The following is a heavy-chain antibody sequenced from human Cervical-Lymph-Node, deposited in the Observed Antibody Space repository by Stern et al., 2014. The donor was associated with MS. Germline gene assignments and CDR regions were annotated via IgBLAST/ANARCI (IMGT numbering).Heavy chain of an antibody. CDR2: IKGDGSEE. Sequence: EVQLEESGGGLVQPGGSLRLSCAASGFTFRSFWMNWVRPAPGQGLDVVAHIKGDGSEEYYVDSGKGRYTISRDNAKNSLLLQMNSLRAEDTAVYYCVVGRYGAWGQGTLVTVSS. CDR3: VVGRYGA. CDR1: GFTFRSFW. J-gene: IGHJ5*02. D-gene: IGHD1-26*01. V-gene: IGHV3-7*01.